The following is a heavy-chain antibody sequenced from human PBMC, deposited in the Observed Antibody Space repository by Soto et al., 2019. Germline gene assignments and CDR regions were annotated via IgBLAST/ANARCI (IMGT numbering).Heavy chain of an antibody. V-gene: IGHV4-34*01. CDR3: ARGTDYGANLRDFDY. CDR2: INHSGSI. J-gene: IGHJ4*02. Sequence: PSETLSLTCAVYGGSFSGYYWSWIRQPPGKGLEWVGEINHSGSINYNPSLKSRVTISVETSKIQFSLKLSSVTAADTAVYYCARGTDYGANLRDFDYSGQGTLVTVSS. CDR1: GGSFSGYY. D-gene: IGHD4-17*01.